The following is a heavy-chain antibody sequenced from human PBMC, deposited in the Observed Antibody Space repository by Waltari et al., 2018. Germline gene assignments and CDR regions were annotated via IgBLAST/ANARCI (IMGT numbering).Heavy chain of an antibody. D-gene: IGHD3-10*01. V-gene: IGHV4-39*07. J-gene: IGHJ4*02. CDR2: IYYSGST. Sequence: QLQLQESGPALVRPSETLSLSCTVSGGSVSSPAYYWSWVRQSPGKGLEWFETIYYSGSTAYNPSLKSRVTISIDTSKNQLSLELTSVTAADTAIYYCASHLWYRDLSRVAFDFWGQGTLVAVSS. CDR3: ASHLWYRDLSRVAFDF. CDR1: GGSVSSPAYY.